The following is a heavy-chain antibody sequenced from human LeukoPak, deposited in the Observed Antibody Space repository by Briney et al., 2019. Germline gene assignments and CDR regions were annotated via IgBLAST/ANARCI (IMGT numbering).Heavy chain of an antibody. D-gene: IGHD3-22*01. CDR1: GGSISSYY. Sequence: SETLSLTCTASGGSISSYYWSWIRQPPGKGLEWIGYIYYSGSTNYNPSLKSRVTISVDRSKNQFSLKLSSVTAADTAVYYCARDYDSSAYLDYWGQGTLVTVSS. J-gene: IGHJ4*02. CDR2: IYYSGST. V-gene: IGHV4-59*12. CDR3: ARDYDSSAYLDY.